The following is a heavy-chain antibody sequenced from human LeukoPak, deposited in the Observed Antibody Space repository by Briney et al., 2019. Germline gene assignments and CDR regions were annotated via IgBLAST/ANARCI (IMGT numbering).Heavy chain of an antibody. CDR2: ISGSGGST. D-gene: IGHD3-22*01. CDR3: AKDNYYDSSGYHRSLYYFDY. V-gene: IGHV3-23*01. J-gene: IGHJ4*02. Sequence: PGGSLRLSCAASGFTFSSYAMSWVRQAPGKGLEWVSAISGSGGSTYYADSVKGRFTISRDNSKNTLYLQMNSLRAEDTAVYYRAKDNYYDSSGYHRSLYYFDYWGQGTLVTVSS. CDR1: GFTFSSYA.